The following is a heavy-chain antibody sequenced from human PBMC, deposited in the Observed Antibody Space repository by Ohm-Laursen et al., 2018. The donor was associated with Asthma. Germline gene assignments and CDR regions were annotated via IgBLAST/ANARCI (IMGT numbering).Heavy chain of an antibody. Sequence: TLSLTCTVSGGSISSSSYYWGWIRQPPGKGLEWIGSIYYSGSTYYNPSLKSRVTISVDTSKNQFSLKLGSVTAADTAVYYCARRPYDFWSGYYLDYWGQGTLVTVSS. CDR3: ARRPYDFWSGYYLDY. J-gene: IGHJ4*02. CDR1: GGSISSSSYY. D-gene: IGHD3-3*01. CDR2: IYYSGST. V-gene: IGHV4-39*01.